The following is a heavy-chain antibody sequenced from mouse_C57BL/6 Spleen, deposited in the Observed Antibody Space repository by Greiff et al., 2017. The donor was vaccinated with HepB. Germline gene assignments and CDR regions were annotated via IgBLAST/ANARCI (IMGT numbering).Heavy chain of an antibody. CDR1: GYTFTSYG. Sequence: QVQLKQSGAELARPGASVKLSCKASGYTFTSYGISWVKQRTGQGLEWIGEIYPRSGNTYYNEKFKGKATLTADKSSSTAYMELRSLTSEDSAVYFCARGGLDGYYHYAMDYWGQGTSVTVSS. CDR3: ARGGLDGYYHYAMDY. CDR2: IYPRSGNT. J-gene: IGHJ4*01. D-gene: IGHD2-3*01. V-gene: IGHV1-81*01.